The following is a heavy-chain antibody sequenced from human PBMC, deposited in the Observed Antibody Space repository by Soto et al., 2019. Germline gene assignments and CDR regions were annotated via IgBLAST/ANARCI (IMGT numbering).Heavy chain of an antibody. CDR3: ATSAGISSFDY. Sequence: SETLSLTCVVSGGSLSDYFWSWIRQPPGMALEWIGSIYYSGSTYYNPSLKSRVTISVDTSKNQFSLKLSSVTAADTAVYYCATSAGISSFDYWGQGTLVTVSS. J-gene: IGHJ4*02. D-gene: IGHD2-21*01. V-gene: IGHV4-59*05. CDR2: IYYSGST. CDR1: GGSLSDYF.